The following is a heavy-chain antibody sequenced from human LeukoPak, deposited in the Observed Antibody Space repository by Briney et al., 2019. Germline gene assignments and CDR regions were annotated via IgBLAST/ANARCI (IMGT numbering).Heavy chain of an antibody. Sequence: GSSVKVSCKASGGTFSSYAISWVRQAPGQGLEWMGGIIPIFGTANYAQKFQGRVTITTDESTSTAYMELSSLRSEDTAVYYCARDLVAGRNWFDPWGQGTLVTVSS. CDR3: ARDLVAGRNWFDP. CDR1: GGTFSSYA. V-gene: IGHV1-69*05. J-gene: IGHJ5*02. CDR2: IIPIFGTA. D-gene: IGHD6-19*01.